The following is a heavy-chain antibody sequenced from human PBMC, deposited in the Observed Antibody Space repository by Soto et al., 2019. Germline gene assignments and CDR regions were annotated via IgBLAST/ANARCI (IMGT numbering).Heavy chain of an antibody. CDR2: ISSSSSYI. D-gene: IGHD3-10*01. J-gene: IGHJ6*03. CDR1: GFTFSSYS. CDR3: ARDPAFQYYGSGSHQKASYYYYYYYMDV. V-gene: IGHV3-21*01. Sequence: PGGSLRLSCAASGFTFSSYSMNWVRQAPGKGLEWVSSISSSSSYIYYADSVKGRFTISRDNAKNSLYLQMNSLRAEDTAVYYCARDPAFQYYGSGSHQKASYYYYYYYMDVWGKGTTVTVSS.